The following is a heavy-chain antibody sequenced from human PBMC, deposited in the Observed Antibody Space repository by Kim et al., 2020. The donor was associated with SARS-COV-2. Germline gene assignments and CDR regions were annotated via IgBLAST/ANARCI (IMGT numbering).Heavy chain of an antibody. J-gene: IGHJ5*02. D-gene: IGHD6-13*01. Sequence: SETLSLTCTVSGASITTYFWSWIRQPPGKGLEWIGYIYYSGTTKYNPSLQSRVTISGDMSKNQFSLKLSSVTAADTAVYYCARGRSSYLWCQGTLVTVSS. CDR1: GASITTYF. CDR2: IYYSGTT. CDR3: ARGRSSYL. V-gene: IGHV4-59*13.